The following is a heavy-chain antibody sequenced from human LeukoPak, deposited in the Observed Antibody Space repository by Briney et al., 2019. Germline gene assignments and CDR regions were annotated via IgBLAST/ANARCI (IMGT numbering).Heavy chain of an antibody. J-gene: IGHJ4*02. D-gene: IGHD2-21*01. V-gene: IGHV3-53*01. CDR2: IYSGGST. CDR3: ARLPGGVVIDAGLY. Sequence: GGSLRPSCAASGFTVSTNYMSWVRQAPGKGLEWVSVIYSGGSTYYADSVKGRFTISRDNSKNTLYLQMNSLRAEDTAMYYCARLPGGVVIDAGLYWGQGTLVTVSS. CDR1: GFTVSTNY.